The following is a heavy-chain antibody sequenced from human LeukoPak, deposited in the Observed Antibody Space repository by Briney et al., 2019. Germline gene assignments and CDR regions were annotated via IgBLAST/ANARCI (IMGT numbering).Heavy chain of an antibody. J-gene: IGHJ4*02. CDR2: FDPENGET. V-gene: IGHV1-24*01. Sequence: ASVKVSCKVSGYTLTGLSMHWVRQAPGKGLEWMGTFDPENGETIYAQKFQGRVTMTEDTSTDTAYMELNSLRAEDTAVYYCARDRRVAGYSYGYNDYWGQGTLVTVSS. CDR3: ARDRRVAGYSYGYNDY. D-gene: IGHD5-18*01. CDR1: GYTLTGLS.